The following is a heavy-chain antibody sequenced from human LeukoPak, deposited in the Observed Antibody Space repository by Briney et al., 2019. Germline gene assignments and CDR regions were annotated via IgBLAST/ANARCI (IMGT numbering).Heavy chain of an antibody. J-gene: IGHJ4*02. D-gene: IGHD3-10*01. CDR3: AKDVYGSGSYYFDY. V-gene: IGHV3-48*03. CDR1: GFTFSNYE. CDR2: ISSSGSAI. Sequence: GALRLSCAGAGFTFSNYEMNWVRQAPGKGLEWVSYISSSGSAIYYADSVKGRFTISRDNSKNTLYLQMNSLRAEDTAVYYCAKDVYGSGSYYFDYWGQGTLVTVSS.